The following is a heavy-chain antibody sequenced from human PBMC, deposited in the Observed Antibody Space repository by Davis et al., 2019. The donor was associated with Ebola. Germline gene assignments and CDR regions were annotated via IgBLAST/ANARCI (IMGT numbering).Heavy chain of an antibody. V-gene: IGHV4-59*08. CDR1: GCTISSYS. CDR3: ARMIAAADFYYYYYGMDV. Sequence: SETLSLTCTASGCTISSYSWSWIRQPPGKGLEWNGYTYYSGSTNYNPSLKSRVTISVDTSKNQFSLKLSSVTAADTAVYYCARMIAAADFYYYYYGMDVWGQGTTVTVSS. D-gene: IGHD6-13*01. CDR2: TYYSGST. J-gene: IGHJ6*02.